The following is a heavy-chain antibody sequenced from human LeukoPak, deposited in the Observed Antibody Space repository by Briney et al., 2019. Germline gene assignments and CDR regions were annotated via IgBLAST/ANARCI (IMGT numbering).Heavy chain of an antibody. V-gene: IGHV3-48*02. Sequence: GGSLRLSCAASGFTFSSYSMKWVRQAPGKGLEWVSYISSSSSTIYYADSVKGRFTISRDNAKNSLYLQMNSLRDEDTAVYYCARDPLNYYDSSGHPRDYWGQGTLVTVSS. CDR1: GFTFSSYS. J-gene: IGHJ4*02. CDR3: ARDPLNYYDSSGHPRDY. D-gene: IGHD3-22*01. CDR2: ISSSSSTI.